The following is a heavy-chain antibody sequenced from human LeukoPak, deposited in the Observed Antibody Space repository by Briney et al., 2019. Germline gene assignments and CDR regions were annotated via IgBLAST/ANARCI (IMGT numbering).Heavy chain of an antibody. CDR3: ARRVKVRVVPAATYAFDI. D-gene: IGHD2-2*01. V-gene: IGHV4-34*01. Sequence: KTGGSLRLSCAASGFTFSSYAMSWVRQAPGKGLEWIGEINHSGSTNYNSSLKSRVTISVDTSKNQLSLKLSSVTAADTAVYYCARRVKVRVVPAATYAFDIWGQGTMVTVSS. CDR1: GFTFSSYA. CDR2: INHSGST. J-gene: IGHJ3*02.